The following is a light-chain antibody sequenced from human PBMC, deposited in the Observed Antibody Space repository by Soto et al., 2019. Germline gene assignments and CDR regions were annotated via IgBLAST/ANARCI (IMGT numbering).Light chain of an antibody. V-gene: IGKV3-15*01. CDR2: GAF. CDR1: QSVGSS. Sequence: ERVMTQSPSTLSVSPGEGATLSCRSSQSVGSSLAWYQQKPGQAPRLLIYGAFTRVTGIPARFSGSGSGTEFTLTISSLQSEDFAVYYCQQYLNWPVYTFGQGTKVDIK. J-gene: IGKJ2*01. CDR3: QQYLNWPVYT.